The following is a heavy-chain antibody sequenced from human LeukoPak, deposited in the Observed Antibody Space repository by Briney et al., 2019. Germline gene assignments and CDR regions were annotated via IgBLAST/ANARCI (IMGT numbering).Heavy chain of an antibody. V-gene: IGHV1-3*01. CDR3: ARGRPYCSGGSCQRANWFDP. CDR2: INAGNGNT. Sequence: ASVKVSCKASGYTFTSYAMHWVRQAPGQRLEWMGWINAGNGNTKYPQKFQGRVTITRDTSASTAYMELSSLRSEDTAVYYCARGRPYCSGGSCQRANWFDPWGQGTLVTVSS. CDR1: GYTFTSYA. D-gene: IGHD2-15*01. J-gene: IGHJ5*02.